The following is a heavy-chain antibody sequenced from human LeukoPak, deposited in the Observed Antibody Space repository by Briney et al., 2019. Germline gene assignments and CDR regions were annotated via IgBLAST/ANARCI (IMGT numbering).Heavy chain of an antibody. CDR3: ARHLGYYYDSSGYWGGYYMDV. Sequence: PSETLSLTCTVSGGSISSYYWSWIRQPPGKGLEGIGYIYTSGSTNYNPSLKSRVTISVDTSKNQFSLKLSSVTAADTAVYYCARHLGYYYDSSGYWGGYYMDVWGKGTTVTVSS. V-gene: IGHV4-4*09. D-gene: IGHD3-22*01. CDR1: GGSISSYY. J-gene: IGHJ6*03. CDR2: IYTSGST.